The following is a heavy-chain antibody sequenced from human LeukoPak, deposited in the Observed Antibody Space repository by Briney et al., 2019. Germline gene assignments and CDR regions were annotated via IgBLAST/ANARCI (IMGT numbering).Heavy chain of an antibody. CDR3: ARDGWFDP. CDR1: GFTFSSYA. V-gene: IGHV1-69*01. Sequence: GGSLRLSCAASGFTFSSYAMSWVRQAPGKGLEWMGGIIPIFGTANYAQKFQGRVTITADESTSTAYMELSSLRSEDTAVYYCARDGWFDPWGQGTLVTVSS. J-gene: IGHJ5*02. CDR2: IIPIFGTA.